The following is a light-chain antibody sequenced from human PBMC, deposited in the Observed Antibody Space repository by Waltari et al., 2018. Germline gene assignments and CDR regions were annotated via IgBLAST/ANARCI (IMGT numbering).Light chain of an antibody. CDR1: QSVSRA. CDR2: GTS. CDR3: QHYVRLPAT. J-gene: IGKJ1*01. Sequence: IVLTQSPGTLSLSPRERATLSCMASQSVSRALAWYKQKPGQAPRLLIYGTSNRATGIPDRFSGSGSGTDFSLTISRLEPEDVAVYFCQHYVRLPATFGQGTKVEIK. V-gene: IGKV3-20*01.